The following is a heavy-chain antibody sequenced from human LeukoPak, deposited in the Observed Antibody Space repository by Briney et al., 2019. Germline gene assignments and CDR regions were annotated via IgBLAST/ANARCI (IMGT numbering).Heavy chain of an antibody. V-gene: IGHV3-21*01. CDR3: ATTTSSGGN. CDR1: GFTFSSYS. D-gene: IGHD3-16*01. Sequence: NPGGSLRLSCAASGFTFSSYSMNWVRQAPGKGLEWVSSISSSSSYTYYADSVKGRFTISRDNAENSLYLQMNSLRAEDTAVYYCATTTSSGGNWGQGTLVTVSS. CDR2: ISSSSSYT. J-gene: IGHJ4*02.